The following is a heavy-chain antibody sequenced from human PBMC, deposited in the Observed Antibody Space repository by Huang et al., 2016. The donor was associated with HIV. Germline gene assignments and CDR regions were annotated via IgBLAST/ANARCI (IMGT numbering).Heavy chain of an antibody. CDR2: IEYSGST. D-gene: IGHD3-3*01. V-gene: IGHV4-59*11. J-gene: IGHJ4*02. Sequence: QVQLQESGPGLVKPSETLSLTCTVSGGSISTHYWSWIRQPPGKGLEWIGSIEYSGSTNYSPSLKSRFTILLDTSKNQFSLRVNSVTAADTAMYYCARDHHDFWRGYRRMYFFDHWGQGTLVTVSS. CDR1: GGSISTHY. CDR3: ARDHHDFWRGYRRMYFFDH.